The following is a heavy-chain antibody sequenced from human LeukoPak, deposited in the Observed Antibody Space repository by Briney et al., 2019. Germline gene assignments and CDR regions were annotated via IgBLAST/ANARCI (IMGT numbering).Heavy chain of an antibody. CDR1: GGSFSGYY. J-gene: IGHJ6*02. CDR2: IYHSGST. V-gene: IGHV4-34*01. D-gene: IGHD6-6*01. Sequence: SETLSLTCAVYGGSFSGYYWSWIRQPPGKELEWIGEIYHSGSTNYNPSLKSRVTISVDTSKNQFSLKLSSVTAADTAVYYCARGRYSSSPIYYYYYGMDVWGQGTTVTVSS. CDR3: ARGRYSSSPIYYYYYGMDV.